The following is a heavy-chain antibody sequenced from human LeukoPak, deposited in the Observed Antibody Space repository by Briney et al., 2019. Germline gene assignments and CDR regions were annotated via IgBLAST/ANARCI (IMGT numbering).Heavy chain of an antibody. Sequence: SETLSLTCTVSGGSISGYYWSWIRQPAEKGLEWIGRIYSSGYTNYNPSLKSRATMSVDTSKNQFSLKLSSVTAADTAVYYCARGEHDFDSWGQGTLVTVSS. D-gene: IGHD1/OR15-1a*01. CDR1: GGSISGYY. J-gene: IGHJ4*02. V-gene: IGHV4-4*07. CDR3: ARGEHDFDS. CDR2: IYSSGYT.